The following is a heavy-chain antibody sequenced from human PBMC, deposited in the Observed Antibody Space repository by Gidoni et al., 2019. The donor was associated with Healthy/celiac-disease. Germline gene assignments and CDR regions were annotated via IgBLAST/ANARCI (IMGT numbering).Heavy chain of an antibody. J-gene: IGHJ4*02. CDR3: AKEGAGTAVDY. D-gene: IGHD6-19*01. CDR1: GVTFSSYA. Sequence: EVQLLESGGGLVQPGGSLILSCAASGVTFSSYAMSWVRQAPGKGLEWVTASSGSGGRTYYADSVKGRFTISRDNSKNTLYLQMNSLRAEDTAVYYCAKEGAGTAVDYWGQGTLVTVSS. V-gene: IGHV3-23*01. CDR2: SSGSGGRT.